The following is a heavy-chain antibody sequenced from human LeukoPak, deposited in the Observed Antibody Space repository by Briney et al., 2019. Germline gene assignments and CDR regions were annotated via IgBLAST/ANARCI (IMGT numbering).Heavy chain of an antibody. D-gene: IGHD6-6*01. V-gene: IGHV3-49*04. Sequence: SGGSLRLSCTASGFTFGDYAMGWVRQPPGTGLEWVGFMRSKAYAGKTEYAASVKGRFIISRDDSKSIAYLQMNSLKTEDTAVYYCSRGGSWKGWFDPWGQGTLVTVSS. CDR2: MRSKAYAGKT. J-gene: IGHJ5*02. CDR1: GFTFGDYA. CDR3: SRGGSWKGWFDP.